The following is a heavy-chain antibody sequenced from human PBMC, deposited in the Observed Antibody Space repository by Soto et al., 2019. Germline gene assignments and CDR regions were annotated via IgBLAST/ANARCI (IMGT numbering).Heavy chain of an antibody. V-gene: IGHV4-59*01. CDR1: GGSISSYY. D-gene: IGHD3-3*01. CDR3: AREAHYYDFWSGYVRNWFDP. J-gene: IGHJ5*02. Sequence: SETLSLTCTVPGGSISSYYWSWIRQPPGKGLEWIGYIYYSGSTNYNPSLKSRVTISVDTSKNQFSLKLSSVTAADTAVYYCAREAHYYDFWSGYVRNWFDPWGQGTLVTVSS. CDR2: IYYSGST.